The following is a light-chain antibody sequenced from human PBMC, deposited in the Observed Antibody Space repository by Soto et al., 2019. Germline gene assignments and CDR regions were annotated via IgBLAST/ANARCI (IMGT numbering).Light chain of an antibody. Sequence: QSVRTQPASVSWSPGHSITISCTGTSSDVGGYNYVSWYQQHPGKAPKLMIYEVSNRPSGVSNRFSGSKSGNTASLTISGLQAEDEADYYCSSYTSSSTLEGVFGTGTKVTV. CDR3: SSYTSSSTLEGV. CDR1: SSDVGGYNY. V-gene: IGLV2-14*01. J-gene: IGLJ1*01. CDR2: EVS.